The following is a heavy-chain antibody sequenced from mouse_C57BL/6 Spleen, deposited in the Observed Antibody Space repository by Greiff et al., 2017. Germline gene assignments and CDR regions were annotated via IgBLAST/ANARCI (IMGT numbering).Heavy chain of an antibody. J-gene: IGHJ2*01. CDR3: ARSGLAFDY. Sequence: QVQLQQPGAELVKPGASVKLSCTASGYTFTSYCMQWVKQRPGQGLEWIGEIDPSDSYTNYNQKFKGKATLTVDTSSSTAYLQLSSLTSEDSAVYYCARSGLAFDYWGQGTTLTVAS. D-gene: IGHD3-3*01. V-gene: IGHV1-50*01. CDR1: GYTFTSYC. CDR2: IDPSDSYT.